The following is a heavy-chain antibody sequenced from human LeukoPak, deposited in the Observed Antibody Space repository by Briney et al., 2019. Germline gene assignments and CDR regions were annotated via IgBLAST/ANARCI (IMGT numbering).Heavy chain of an antibody. J-gene: IGHJ4*02. D-gene: IGHD3-22*01. CDR3: ARRVDTSSGGYFDS. Sequence: SETLSLTCVVSGGSISSSSHYWGWIRQPPGKRLEWIGSIYHSGSTSYNASLKSRVTISVDTSKNQFSLKLASVTAADTAVYFCARRVDTSSGGYFDSWGQGILVTVSS. V-gene: IGHV4-39*01. CDR2: IYHSGST. CDR1: GGSISSSSHY.